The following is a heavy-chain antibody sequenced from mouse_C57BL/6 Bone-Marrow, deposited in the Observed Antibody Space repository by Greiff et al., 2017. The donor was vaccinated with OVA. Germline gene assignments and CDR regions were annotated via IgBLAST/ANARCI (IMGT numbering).Heavy chain of an antibody. J-gene: IGHJ3*01. CDR1: GYTFTSYW. V-gene: IGHV1-59*01. Sequence: QVQLQQPGAELVRPGTSVKLSCKASGYTFTSYWMHWVKQRPGQGLEWIGVIDPSDSYTNYNQKFKGKATLTVDTSSNTAYLQLSSLTSEDTAVYYCAREGYDYTWFAYWGQGTLVTVSA. D-gene: IGHD2-4*01. CDR2: IDPSDSYT. CDR3: AREGYDYTWFAY.